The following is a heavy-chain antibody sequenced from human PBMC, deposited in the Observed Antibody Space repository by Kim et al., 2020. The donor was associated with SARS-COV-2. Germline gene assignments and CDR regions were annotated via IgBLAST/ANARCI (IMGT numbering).Heavy chain of an antibody. J-gene: IGHJ6*03. V-gene: IGHV3-30-3*01. CDR2: ISYDGSNK. CDR3: ARSGYCSSTSCYPYYYYMDV. D-gene: IGHD2-2*03. Sequence: GGSLRLSCAASGFTFSSYAMHWVRQAPGKGLEWVAVISYDGSNKYYADSVKGRFTISRDNSKNTLYLQMNSLRAEDTAVYYCARSGYCSSTSCYPYYYYMDVWGKGTTVTVSS. CDR1: GFTFSSYA.